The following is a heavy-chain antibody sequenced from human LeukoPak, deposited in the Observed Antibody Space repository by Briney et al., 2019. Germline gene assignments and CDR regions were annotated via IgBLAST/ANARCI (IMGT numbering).Heavy chain of an antibody. CDR1: GFTVSSNY. Sequence: GGSLRLSCAASGFTVSSNYMSWVRQAPGKGLEWVSVIYSGGSTYYADFVKGRFTISRDNSKNTLYLQMNSLRAEDTAVYYCASPSGVITGPYYGMDVWGKGTTVTVSS. D-gene: IGHD2-21*01. CDR3: ASPSGVITGPYYGMDV. CDR2: IYSGGST. V-gene: IGHV3-53*01. J-gene: IGHJ6*04.